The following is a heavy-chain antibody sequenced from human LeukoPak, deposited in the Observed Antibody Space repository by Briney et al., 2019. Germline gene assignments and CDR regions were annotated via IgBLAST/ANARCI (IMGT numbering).Heavy chain of an antibody. CDR3: TTKVGRGKSGDDYDD. V-gene: IGHV3-30*04. J-gene: IGHJ4*02. CDR2: ISSNGKDR. D-gene: IGHD5-12*01. Sequence: PGGSLRLSCPASGFTFSSYAMHWVRQAPGKGLEWVALISSNGKDRLYGDSVKGRFTISRDDSKSTLYLQMNSLRVEDTALYYCTTKVGRGKSGDDYDDWGQGTLVTVSS. CDR1: GFTFSSYA.